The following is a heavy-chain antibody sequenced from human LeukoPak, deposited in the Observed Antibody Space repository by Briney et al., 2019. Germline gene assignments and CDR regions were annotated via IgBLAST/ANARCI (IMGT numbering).Heavy chain of an antibody. CDR2: IKQDGSEK. V-gene: IGHV3-7*01. Sequence: GGSLRLSCAASGFTFSRYWMSWVRQAPGKGPEWVANIKQDGSEKYYVDSVKGRFTISGDNVRNSLYLQMNSLRAEDTAVYYCARDKAHNWGQGTLVTVSS. J-gene: IGHJ4*02. CDR1: GFTFSRYW. CDR3: ARDKAHN.